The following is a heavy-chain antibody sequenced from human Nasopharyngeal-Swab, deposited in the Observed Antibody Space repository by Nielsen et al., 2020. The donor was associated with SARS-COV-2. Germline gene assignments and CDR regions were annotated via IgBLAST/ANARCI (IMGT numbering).Heavy chain of an antibody. J-gene: IGHJ4*02. D-gene: IGHD3-3*01. Sequence: WIRPPPVKGLEWIGYIYYSGSTYYNPSLKSRLTISVDTSKNQFSLKLSSVTAADTAVYYCARAPTVFGVVITAFDYWGQGALVTVSS. CDR3: ARAPTVFGVVITAFDY. CDR2: IYYSGST. V-gene: IGHV4-31*02.